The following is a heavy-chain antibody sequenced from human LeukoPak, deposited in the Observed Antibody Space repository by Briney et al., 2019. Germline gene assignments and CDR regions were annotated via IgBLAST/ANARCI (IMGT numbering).Heavy chain of an antibody. CDR1: GFRSSNFW. J-gene: IGHJ4*02. D-gene: IGHD1-1*01. CDR3: ARDTGTKSTGDIDY. V-gene: IGHV3-74*03. Sequence: PGGSLRLSCAASGFRSSNFWMHWVRQAPGKGLIWVSQISPDGSTAMYADSVKGRFIISRDNAENSVRLQMNSLRVEDTAVYYCARDTGTKSTGDIDYWGQGTLVTVSS. CDR2: ISPDGSTA.